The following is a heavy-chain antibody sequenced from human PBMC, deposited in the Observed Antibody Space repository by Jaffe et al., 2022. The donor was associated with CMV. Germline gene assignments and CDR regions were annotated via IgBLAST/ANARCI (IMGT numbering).Heavy chain of an antibody. CDR1: GYSFTSYW. V-gene: IGHV5-51*01. J-gene: IGHJ6*03. CDR3: ARGPAAAAGYYYYYYMDV. D-gene: IGHD6-13*01. Sequence: EVQLVQSGAEVKKPGESLKISCKGSGYSFTSYWIGWVRQMPGKGLEWMGIIYPGDSDTRYSPSFQGQVTISADKSISTAYLQWSSLKASDTAMYYCARGPAAAAGYYYYYYMDVWGKGTTVTVSS. CDR2: IYPGDSDT.